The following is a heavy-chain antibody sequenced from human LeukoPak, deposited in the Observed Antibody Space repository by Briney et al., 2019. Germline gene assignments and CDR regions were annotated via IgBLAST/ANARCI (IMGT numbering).Heavy chain of an antibody. CDR3: ARYRFTTATCGFAP. Sequence: SETLSLTCTVSGGSISSYYWSWIRQPPGKGLEWIGYIYYSGTTYYDPSLKSRVSISVDTSKSQFSLNLSSVASADTAVLYCARYRFTTATCGFAPWGQGAWSPSPQ. CDR2: IYYSGTT. CDR1: GGSISSYY. D-gene: IGHD2/OR15-2a*01. V-gene: IGHV4-59*12. J-gene: IGHJ5*02.